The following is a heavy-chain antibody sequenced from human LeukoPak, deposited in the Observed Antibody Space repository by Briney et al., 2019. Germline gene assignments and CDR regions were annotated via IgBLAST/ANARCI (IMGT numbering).Heavy chain of an antibody. V-gene: IGHV1-18*01. Sequence: ASVKVSCKASGYTFTSYGISWVRQAPGQGLEWMGWISAYNGNTNYAQKLQGRVTMTTDTSTSTAYMELSSLRSEDTAVYYCASRPGYYDSSGYFDYWGQGTLVTVSS. D-gene: IGHD3-22*01. CDR1: GYTFTSYG. CDR2: ISAYNGNT. CDR3: ASRPGYYDSSGYFDY. J-gene: IGHJ4*02.